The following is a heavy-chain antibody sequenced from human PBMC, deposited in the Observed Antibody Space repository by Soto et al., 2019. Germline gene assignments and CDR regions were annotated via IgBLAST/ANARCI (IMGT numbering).Heavy chain of an antibody. CDR2: ISSSSSTI. V-gene: IGHV3-48*01. J-gene: IGHJ4*02. CDR3: ARDRRWGIVVVTASEPSDY. CDR1: GFTFSSYS. D-gene: IGHD2-21*02. Sequence: EVQLVESGGGLVQPGGSLRLSCAASGFTFSSYSMNWVRQAPGKGLEWVSYISSSSSTIYYADSVKGRFTISRDNAKNPLYMQMNSLRAEETAVYYCARDRRWGIVVVTASEPSDYWGQGTLVTVSS.